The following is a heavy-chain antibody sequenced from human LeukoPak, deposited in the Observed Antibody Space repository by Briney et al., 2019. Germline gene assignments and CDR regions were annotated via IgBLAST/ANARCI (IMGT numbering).Heavy chain of an antibody. CDR2: ISYDGSNK. Sequence: PGRSLRLSCAASGFTFSSYGIHWVRQAPGKGLEWVAVISYDGSNKYYADSVKGRFTISRDNSKNTLYLQMNSLRAEDTAVYYCANSYYYGSGSYGDYWGQGTLVTVSS. CDR1: GFTFSSYG. V-gene: IGHV3-30*18. CDR3: ANSYYYGSGSYGDY. J-gene: IGHJ4*02. D-gene: IGHD3-10*01.